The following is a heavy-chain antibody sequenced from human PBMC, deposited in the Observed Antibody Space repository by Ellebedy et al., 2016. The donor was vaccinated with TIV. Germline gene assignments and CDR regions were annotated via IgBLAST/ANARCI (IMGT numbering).Heavy chain of an antibody. CDR3: ARGGATSSRYWRN. CDR1: GFTFDRNA. Sequence: GESLKISCAATGFTFDRNAMHWVRQAPGKGLECVSAICGRGDCTDYADSVKGRFTISRDNSENTLNLQMNSLGAEDTAVYYCARGGATSSRYWRNWGQGALVTVSS. J-gene: IGHJ4*02. V-gene: IGHV3-23*01. D-gene: IGHD2-2*01. CDR2: ICGRGDCT.